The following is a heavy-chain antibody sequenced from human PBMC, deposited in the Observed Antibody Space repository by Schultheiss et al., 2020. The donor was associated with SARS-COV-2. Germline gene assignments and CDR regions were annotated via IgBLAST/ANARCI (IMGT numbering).Heavy chain of an antibody. CDR2: INHSGST. J-gene: IGHJ4*02. CDR3: ARGSITMVQGVIPFDY. V-gene: IGHV4-34*01. Sequence: TLSLTCAVYGGSFSGYYWSWIRQPPGKGLEWIGEINHSGSTYYNPSLKSRVTISVDTSKNQFSLKLSSVTAADTAVYYCARGSITMVQGVIPFDYWGQGTLVTVSS. D-gene: IGHD3-10*01. CDR1: GGSFSGYY.